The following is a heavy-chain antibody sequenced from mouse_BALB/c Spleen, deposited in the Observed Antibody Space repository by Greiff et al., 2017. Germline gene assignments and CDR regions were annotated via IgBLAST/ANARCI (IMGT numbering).Heavy chain of an antibody. CDR1: GYTFTSYY. D-gene: IGHD2-1*01. CDR3: TRDYGNYVWYFDV. J-gene: IGHJ1*01. Sequence: QVQLQQPGAELVKPGASVKSSCKASGYTFTSYYMYWVKQRPGQGLEWIGGINPSNGGTNFNEKFKSKATLTVDKSSSTAYMQLSSLTSEDSAVYYCTRDYGNYVWYFDVWGAGTTVTVSS. V-gene: IGHV1S81*02. CDR2: INPSNGGT.